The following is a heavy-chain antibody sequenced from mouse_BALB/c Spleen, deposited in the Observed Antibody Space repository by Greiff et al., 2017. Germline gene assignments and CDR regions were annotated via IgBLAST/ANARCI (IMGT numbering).Heavy chain of an antibody. J-gene: IGHJ4*01. CDR1: GYTFTSYW. CDR2: IDPSDSET. CDR3: ARNRYDAMDY. Sequence: QVHVKQPGAELVKPGAPVKLSCKASGYTFTSYWMNWVKQRPGRGLEWIGRIDPSDSETHYNQKFKDKATLTVDKSSSTAYIQLSSLTSEDSAVYYCARNRYDAMDYWGQGTSVTVSS. V-gene: IGHV1-69*02.